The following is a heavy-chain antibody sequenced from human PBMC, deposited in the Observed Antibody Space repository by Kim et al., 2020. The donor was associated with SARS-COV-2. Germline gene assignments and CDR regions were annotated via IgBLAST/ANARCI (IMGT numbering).Heavy chain of an antibody. D-gene: IGHD6-19*01. V-gene: IGHV3-30*18. CDR3: AKVGEIAVAGTSIDY. Sequence: GGSLRLSCAASGFTFSSYGMHWVRQAPGKGLEWVAVISYDGSNKYYADSVKGRFTISRDNSKNTLYLQMNSLRAEDTAVYYCAKVGEIAVAGTSIDYWGQGTLVTVSS. J-gene: IGHJ4*02. CDR1: GFTFSSYG. CDR2: ISYDGSNK.